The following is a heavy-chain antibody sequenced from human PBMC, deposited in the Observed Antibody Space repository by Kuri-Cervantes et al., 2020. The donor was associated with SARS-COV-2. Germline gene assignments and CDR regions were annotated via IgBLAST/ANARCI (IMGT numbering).Heavy chain of an antibody. V-gene: IGHV1-2*02. D-gene: IGHD1-7*01. CDR2: INPSSGGT. Sequence: ASVKVSCKASGYTFTGYYMHWVRQAPGQGLEWMGWINPSSGGTNYAQKFQGRVTMTRDTSISTAYMELSRLRSDDTAVYYCARDPWNYAHFDYWGQGTLVTVSS. J-gene: IGHJ4*02. CDR3: ARDPWNYAHFDY. CDR1: GYTFTGYY.